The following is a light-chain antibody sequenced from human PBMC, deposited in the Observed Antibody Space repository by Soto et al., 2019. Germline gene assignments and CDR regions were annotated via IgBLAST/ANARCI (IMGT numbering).Light chain of an antibody. CDR2: RTS. Sequence: DIQVFQSPSILSATVGDRVTLTCRAGQSVGEWLAWYQQKPGKAPRVLIYRTSNLAPGVPSRFSGSGSDIEFTLTISSLQPDDYAVYYGQQYKAYSRTFGQGTRVDIK. CDR3: QQYKAYSRT. J-gene: IGKJ1*01. V-gene: IGKV1-5*03. CDR1: QSVGEW.